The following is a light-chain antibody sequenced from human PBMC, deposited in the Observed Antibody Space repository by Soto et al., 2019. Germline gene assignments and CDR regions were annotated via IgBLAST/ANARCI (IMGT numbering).Light chain of an antibody. CDR2: GAS. J-gene: IGKJ4*01. CDR1: QNVHNK. CDR3: QQYHNWPVT. V-gene: IGKV3-15*01. Sequence: EIVITHSPATLSVPPFEIFTFSCRASQNVHNKLAWYQHKPGQAPRLLISGASTGATGVPPRFSGSGSGTDFTLTVNSLQSEDIAVYYCQQYHNWPVTFGGGTKVDIK.